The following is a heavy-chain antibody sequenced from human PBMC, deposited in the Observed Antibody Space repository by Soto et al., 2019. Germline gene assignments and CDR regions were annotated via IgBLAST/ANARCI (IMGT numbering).Heavy chain of an antibody. CDR1: GGTFSSYA. Sequence: SVKVSCKASGGTFSSYAISWVRQAPGQGLEWMGGIIPIFGTANYAQKFQGRVTITADESTSTAYMELSSLRSEDTAVYYCASSYSQRYYYYGMDVWGQGTTVTVSS. CDR2: IIPIFGTA. D-gene: IGHD4-4*01. CDR3: ASSYSQRYYYYGMDV. V-gene: IGHV1-69*13. J-gene: IGHJ6*02.